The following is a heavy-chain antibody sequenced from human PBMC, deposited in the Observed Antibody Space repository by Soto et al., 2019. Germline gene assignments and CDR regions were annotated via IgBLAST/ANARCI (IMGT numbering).Heavy chain of an antibody. CDR2: IYYSGST. D-gene: IGHD1-7*01. J-gene: IGHJ4*02. Sequence: SETLSLTCTVSGGSISSGGYYWSWIRQHPVKGLELIGYIYYSGSTYYNPSLKSRVTISVDTSKNQFSLKLSSVTAADTAVYYCARERTGPNYFDYWGQGTLVTVSS. V-gene: IGHV4-31*03. CDR3: ARERTGPNYFDY. CDR1: GGSISSGGYY.